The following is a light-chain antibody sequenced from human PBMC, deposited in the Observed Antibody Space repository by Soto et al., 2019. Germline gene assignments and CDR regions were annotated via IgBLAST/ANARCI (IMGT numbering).Light chain of an antibody. V-gene: IGKV3D-15*01. CDR1: QSVDND. CDR3: QQYNNWPIT. J-gene: IGKJ1*01. CDR2: DAS. Sequence: EIVMTQSPATLSVSPGDRATLSCRASQSVDNDLAWYQQKPGQPPRLLIYDASTRATGIPARFSGSQSGTEFTLTISSLLSEDFAVYYCQQYNNWPITFGQGTKVDIK.